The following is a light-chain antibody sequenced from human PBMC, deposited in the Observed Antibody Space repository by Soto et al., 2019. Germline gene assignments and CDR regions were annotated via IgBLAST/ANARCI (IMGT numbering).Light chain of an antibody. CDR1: QNINTY. CDR3: QQSSTAPFT. Sequence: DIQMTQSPSSLSASVGDRVTITCRASQNINTYLNWYQQKPGKAPKLLIFAASSLQSGVPSRSSGSGSRTDFTLTISSLQPEDFATYYCQQSSTAPFTFGPGTKVDIK. CDR2: AAS. J-gene: IGKJ3*01. V-gene: IGKV1-39*01.